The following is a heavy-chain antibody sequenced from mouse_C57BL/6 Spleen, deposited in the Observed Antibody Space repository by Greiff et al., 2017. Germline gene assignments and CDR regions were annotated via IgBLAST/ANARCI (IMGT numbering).Heavy chain of an antibody. CDR3: LSGHYAMDY. J-gene: IGHJ4*01. Sequence: EVQRVESGAELVRPGASVKLSCTASGFNIKDDYMHWVKQRPEQGLEWIGWIDPENGDTEYASKFQGKATITADTSSNTAYLQLSSLTSEDTAVYYCLSGHYAMDYWGQGTSVTVST. D-gene: IGHD3-2*02. CDR2: IDPENGDT. CDR1: GFNIKDDY. V-gene: IGHV14-4*01.